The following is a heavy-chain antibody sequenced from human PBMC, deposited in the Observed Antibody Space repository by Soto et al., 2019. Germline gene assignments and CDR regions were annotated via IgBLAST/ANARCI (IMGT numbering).Heavy chain of an antibody. Sequence: SETLSLTCTVSGDSISSSSYYWSWIRQPPGKGLEWIGYIYYSGSTNYNPSLKSRVTISVDTSKNQFSLKLSSVTAADTAVYYCARDRFTVTGGYYYYYGMDVWGQGTKVTVS. D-gene: IGHD3-22*01. CDR2: IYYSGST. CDR3: ARDRFTVTGGYYYYYGMDV. J-gene: IGHJ6*02. CDR1: GDSISSSSYY. V-gene: IGHV4-61*01.